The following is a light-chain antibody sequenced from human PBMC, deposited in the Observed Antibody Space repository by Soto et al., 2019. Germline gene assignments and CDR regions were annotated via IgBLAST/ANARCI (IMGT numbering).Light chain of an antibody. J-gene: IGLJ2*01. Sequence: QSALTQPPSASGSPGQSVTISCTGTSSDVGGYNSVSWYQQHPGKGPKLMLYDVTKRPSGVPDRFSGSKSGNTASLTVSGLQAEDEADYYCSSNAGSNKLVFGGGTKLTVL. CDR2: DVT. CDR3: SSNAGSNKLV. CDR1: SSDVGGYNS. V-gene: IGLV2-8*01.